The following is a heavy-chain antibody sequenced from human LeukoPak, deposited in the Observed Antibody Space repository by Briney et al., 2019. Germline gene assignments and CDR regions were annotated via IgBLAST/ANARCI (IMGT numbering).Heavy chain of an antibody. J-gene: IGHJ5*02. CDR1: GSTFSDYY. D-gene: IGHD5-12*01. CDR2: ISSSGSTI. V-gene: IGHV3-11*01. Sequence: GGSLRLSCAALGSTFSDYYMSWIRQAPGKGLEWVSYISSSGSTIYYADSVKGRFTISRDNAKNSLYLQMNSLRAEDTAVYYCARGPVDSLNWFDPWGQGTLVTVSS. CDR3: ARGPVDSLNWFDP.